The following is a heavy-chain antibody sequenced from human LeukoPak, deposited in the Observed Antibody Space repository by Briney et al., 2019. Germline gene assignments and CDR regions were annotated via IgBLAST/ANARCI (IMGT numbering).Heavy chain of an antibody. J-gene: IGHJ4*02. D-gene: IGHD3-9*01. CDR1: GGSISSYY. V-gene: IGHV4-59*01. CDR2: IYYSGNT. CDR3: ARSGALTGYLY. Sequence: SETLSLTCTASGGSISSYYWSWIRQPPGKGLEWIGYIYYSGNTNYNPSLKSRVTISVDTSKNQLSLQLSSVTAADTAVYYCARSGALTGYLYWGQGTLVTVSS.